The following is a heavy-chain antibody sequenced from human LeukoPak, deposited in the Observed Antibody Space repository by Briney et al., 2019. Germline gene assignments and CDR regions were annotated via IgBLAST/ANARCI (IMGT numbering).Heavy chain of an antibody. CDR1: GGSISSYY. J-gene: IGHJ6*03. CDR2: IYTSGST. D-gene: IGHD3-22*01. V-gene: IGHV4-4*07. Sequence: SETLSLTCTVSGGSISSYYWSWIRQPAGKGLEWIGRIYTSGSTNYNPSLKSRVTISVDTSKNQFSLKVSSVTAADTAVYYCARGRSDSSGYYSYYYYMDVWGKGTTVTVSS. CDR3: ARGRSDSSGYYSYYYYMDV.